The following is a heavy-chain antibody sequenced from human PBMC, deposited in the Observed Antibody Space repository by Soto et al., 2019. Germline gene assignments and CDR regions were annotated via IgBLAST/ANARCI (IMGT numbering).Heavy chain of an antibody. CDR1: AVSITAGAYC. CDR3: ARAREWEPHFDY. D-gene: IGHD1-26*01. CDR2: ICPSGTT. Sequence: QVRLQESGPGLVHPSQTLSLTCIVSAVSITAGAYCGSWIRQRPVKGLEWIGYICPSGTTYYNPSLSSRVTISVDTSKNQFSLNLSSVTAADTAVYYCARAREWEPHFDYWGQGTLVTVSS. V-gene: IGHV4-31*03. J-gene: IGHJ4*02.